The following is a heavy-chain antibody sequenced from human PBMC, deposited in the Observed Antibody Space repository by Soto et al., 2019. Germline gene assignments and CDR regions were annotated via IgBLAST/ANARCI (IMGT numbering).Heavy chain of an antibody. CDR1: GVSISNSSYY. CDR3: ARHGSN. V-gene: IGHV4-39*01. Sequence: QLQLQESGPGLVKPSATLSLTCTVSGVSISNSSYYWGWIRRPPGKGLEWIGTIYYSGITYYNPSLKSRVTISVDTYKNQFSLKLTSVTAADTAVYYCARHGSNWGQGTLVTVSS. CDR2: IYYSGIT. J-gene: IGHJ4*02.